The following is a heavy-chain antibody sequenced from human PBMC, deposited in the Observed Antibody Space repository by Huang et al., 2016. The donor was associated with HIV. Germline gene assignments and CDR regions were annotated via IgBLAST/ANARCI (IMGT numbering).Heavy chain of an antibody. Sequence: QMQLQQRGAGLLKPSETLSLTCGVSGGSFTGNYLTWIRQAPGKGLGWIREVTDSGATTYNPSLNGRVTISLDKSNRELSLNLRSVTAADTAVYYCARQWTILEWLLGLDVWGQGTTVIVSS. CDR1: GGSFTGNY. D-gene: IGHD3-3*01. V-gene: IGHV4-34*02. J-gene: IGHJ6*02. CDR2: VTDSGAT. CDR3: ARQWTILEWLLGLDV.